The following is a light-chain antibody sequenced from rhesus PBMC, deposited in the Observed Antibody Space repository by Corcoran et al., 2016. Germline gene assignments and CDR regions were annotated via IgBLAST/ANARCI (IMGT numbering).Light chain of an antibody. CDR2: YAS. Sequence: EIVMTQSPAPLSLYPGERATLSCRASQSVSSNLAWYQQKPGQAPRLLIYYASNGATGIPDRCSGSGSGTDFTLPNSSLGPEDVGVYSCQQYNNWNSFGQGTKVEIE. CDR1: QSVSSN. CDR3: QQYNNWNS. V-gene: IGKV3-35*01. J-gene: IGKJ2*01.